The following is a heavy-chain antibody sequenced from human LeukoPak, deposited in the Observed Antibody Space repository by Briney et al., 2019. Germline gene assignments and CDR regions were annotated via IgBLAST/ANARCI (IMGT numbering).Heavy chain of an antibody. CDR3: ARDRLVVSFAPNGMDV. Sequence: GGSLRLSCAASGFTFSSYSMNWVRQAPGKGLEWVSSISSSSSYIYYADSVKGRFTISRDNAKNSLYLQMNSLRAEDTAVYYCARDRLVVSFAPNGMDVWGQGTTVSVSS. V-gene: IGHV3-21*01. CDR1: GFTFSSYS. D-gene: IGHD3-16*01. CDR2: ISSSSSYI. J-gene: IGHJ6*02.